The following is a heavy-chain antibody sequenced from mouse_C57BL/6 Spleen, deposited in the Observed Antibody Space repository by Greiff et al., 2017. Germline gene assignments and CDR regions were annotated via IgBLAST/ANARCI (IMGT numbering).Heavy chain of an antibody. CDR1: GYTFTDYY. Sequence: VQLQQSGPELVKPGASVKISCKASGYTFTDYYINWVKQRPGQGLAWIGWIFPGSGSTYYNEKFKGTATLTVDKSSSTAYMLLSSLTSEDSAVYFCARGDYYGSSYGWFAYWGQGTLVTVSA. J-gene: IGHJ3*01. CDR2: IFPGSGST. CDR3: ARGDYYGSSYGWFAY. D-gene: IGHD1-1*01. V-gene: IGHV1-75*01.